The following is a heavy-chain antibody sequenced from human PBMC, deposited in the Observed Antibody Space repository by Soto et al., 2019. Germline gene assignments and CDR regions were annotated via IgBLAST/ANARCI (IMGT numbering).Heavy chain of an antibody. J-gene: IGHJ4*02. Sequence: GASVKVSCKASGGTFSSYAISWVRQAPGQGLEWMGGIIPIFGTANYAQKFQGRVTITADESTSTAYMELSSLRSEDTAVYYCARIYDFWSGYSYWGQGTLVTVSS. V-gene: IGHV1-69*13. D-gene: IGHD3-3*01. CDR3: ARIYDFWSGYSY. CDR2: IIPIFGTA. CDR1: GGTFSSYA.